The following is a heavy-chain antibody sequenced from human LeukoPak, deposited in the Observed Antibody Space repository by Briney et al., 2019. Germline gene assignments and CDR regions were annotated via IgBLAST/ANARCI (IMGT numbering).Heavy chain of an antibody. J-gene: IGHJ2*01. CDR1: GYRFTRYW. CDR3: ARRVVNNRNWYFNL. Sequence: GESLKISCKGSGYRFTRYWIGWVRQMPGKGLEWMGIIYPGDSNTRYSPSFQGQVTISADKSINTAYVQWSSLKASDTAMYYCARRVVNNRNWYFNLWGCGTLVTVSS. CDR2: IYPGDSNT. D-gene: IGHD4-23*01. V-gene: IGHV5-51*01.